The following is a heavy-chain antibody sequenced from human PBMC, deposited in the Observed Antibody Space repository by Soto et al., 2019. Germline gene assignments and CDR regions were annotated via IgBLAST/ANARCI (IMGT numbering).Heavy chain of an antibody. Sequence: QVQLQQWGAGLLKPSETLSLTCAVYGGSFSTYYWSWIRQPPGKGLEWLGEINHRGSTNYYPPLKSRLTISVDTSKNQFSLNLISVTAADRAVYYCARGLNWNYGAFDYWGQGTLVTVSS. V-gene: IGHV4-34*01. D-gene: IGHD1-7*01. J-gene: IGHJ4*02. CDR3: ARGLNWNYGAFDY. CDR2: INHRGST. CDR1: GGSFSTYY.